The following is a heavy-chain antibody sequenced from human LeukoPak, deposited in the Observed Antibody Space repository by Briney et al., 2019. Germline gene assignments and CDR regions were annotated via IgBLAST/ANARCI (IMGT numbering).Heavy chain of an antibody. V-gene: IGHV3-33*01. CDR1: GFTFSSYG. Sequence: PGGSLRLSCAASGFTFSSYGMHWVRQVPGKGLEWVALIWYDGSNKYYADSVKGRFTISRDNSKNMLYLQMNSLRAEDTAIYYCAREGPRGNSQFDYWGQGTLVTVSS. CDR2: IWYDGSNK. CDR3: AREGPRGNSQFDY. J-gene: IGHJ4*02. D-gene: IGHD4-23*01.